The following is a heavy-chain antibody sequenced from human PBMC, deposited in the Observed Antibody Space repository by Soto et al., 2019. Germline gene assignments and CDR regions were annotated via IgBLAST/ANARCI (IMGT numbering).Heavy chain of an antibody. Sequence: ASVKVSCKTSGGTFVRHVISWVRQAPGQGPEWMGKINPLSGISNYAQKFQDRVTFTADTDSSTAYMELSSLRSDDTAVYYCATPACAATWCSPSHNLDHWGQGTLVTVSS. D-gene: IGHD2-2*01. V-gene: IGHV1-69*04. J-gene: IGHJ4*02. CDR3: ATPACAATWCSPSHNLDH. CDR2: INPLSGIS. CDR1: GGTFVRHV.